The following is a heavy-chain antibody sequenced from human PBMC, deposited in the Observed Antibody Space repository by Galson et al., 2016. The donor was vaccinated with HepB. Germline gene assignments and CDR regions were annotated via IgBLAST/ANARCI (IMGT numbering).Heavy chain of an antibody. V-gene: IGHV1-69*13. D-gene: IGHD1-7*01. Sequence: SVKVSCKAYGGNFSSYAITWVRQAPGQGLEWMGGIIPKFGPPKYAQKFQGRVTITADESTSTAYMELTGLRSDDSALYYCARDTERAGNYWNFWYFALWGRGTLVTVSS. CDR1: GGNFSSYA. J-gene: IGHJ2*01. CDR3: ARDTERAGNYWNFWYFAL. CDR2: IIPKFGPP.